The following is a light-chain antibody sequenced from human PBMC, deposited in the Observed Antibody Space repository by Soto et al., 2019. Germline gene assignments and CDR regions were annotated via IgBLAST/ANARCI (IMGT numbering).Light chain of an antibody. CDR1: SSDFGGYDF. V-gene: IGLV2-14*01. CDR3: CSFTSSDTHV. J-gene: IGLJ1*01. Sequence: QSVLTQPASVSGSPGQSITISCTGTSSDFGGYDFVSWHQQRPGKAPKLMIYDVTNRPSGVSNRFSGSKSGNTASLTISGLQAEDEADYYCCSFTSSDTHVFGTGTRSPS. CDR2: DVT.